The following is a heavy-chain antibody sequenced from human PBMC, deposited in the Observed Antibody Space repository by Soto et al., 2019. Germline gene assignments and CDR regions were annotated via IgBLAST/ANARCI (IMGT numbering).Heavy chain of an antibody. J-gene: IGHJ4*02. CDR2: IKRKTDGGTT. CDR1: GFSISNAW. CDR3: TTYTYASYTD. D-gene: IGHD2-2*02. Sequence: EVQLVESGGGLVKPGGSLRLSCAASGFSISNAWMTWVRQAPGKGLEWVGGIKRKTDGGTTEYAAPVTRRFTISRDDSKNTLNLQLNSLKTEDKAVYYCTTYTYASYTDWGQGTLVNVS. V-gene: IGHV3-15*01.